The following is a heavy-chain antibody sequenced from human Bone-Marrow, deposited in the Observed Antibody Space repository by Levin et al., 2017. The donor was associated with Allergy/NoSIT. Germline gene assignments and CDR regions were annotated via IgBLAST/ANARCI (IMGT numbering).Heavy chain of an antibody. Sequence: ASVKVSCKASGYTFTNYDINWVRQATGQGPEWMGWMNPASGATGYTQTFQGRVTMTRDTSINTAYMELSGLRSDDSAVYYCARSGFASRVYFDFWGQGTLVTVSS. CDR3: ARSGFASRVYFDF. D-gene: IGHD2-21*01. CDR2: MNPASGAT. CDR1: GYTFTNYD. V-gene: IGHV1-8*01. J-gene: IGHJ4*02.